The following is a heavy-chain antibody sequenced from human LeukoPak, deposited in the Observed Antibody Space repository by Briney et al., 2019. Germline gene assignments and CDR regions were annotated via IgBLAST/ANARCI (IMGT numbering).Heavy chain of an antibody. CDR2: ISNGGDPT. CDR3: AKGRVINVWFGMDV. V-gene: IGHV3-23*01. CDR1: GLIFSVYP. D-gene: IGHD3-9*01. J-gene: IGHJ6*02. Sequence: GGSVTLSCAASGLIFSVYPMSGVRDAAGTGLEWVSTISNGGDPTYYAVSVKGRFTISRDSPKNTLYLQMNSLRAEDTAVYYCAKGRVINVWFGMDVWGQGTTVTVSS.